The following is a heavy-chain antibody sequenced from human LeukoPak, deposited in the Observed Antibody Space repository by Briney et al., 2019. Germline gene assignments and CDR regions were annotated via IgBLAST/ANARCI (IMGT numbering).Heavy chain of an antibody. J-gene: IGHJ6*02. V-gene: IGHV3-23*01. CDR2: ISRSGGST. CDR1: GFTFSSYA. CDR3: AKARELEPYYYYGMDV. Sequence: PGGSLRLSCAASGFTFSSYAMSWVRQAPGKGLEWVSAISRSGGSTYYADSVKGRFTISRDNSKSTLYLQMNSLRAEDTAVYYCAKARELEPYYYYGMDVWGQGTTVTVSS. D-gene: IGHD1-1*01.